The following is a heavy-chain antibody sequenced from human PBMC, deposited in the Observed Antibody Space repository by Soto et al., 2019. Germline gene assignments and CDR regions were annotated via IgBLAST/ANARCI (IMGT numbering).Heavy chain of an antibody. D-gene: IGHD3-16*01. CDR3: ARPFQSWPGGWYFDL. CDR2: IIPIFGTA. CDR1: GGTFSSYS. Sequence: QVQLVQSGAEVKKPGSSVKVSCKASGGTFSSYSINWVRQAPGQGLEWMGGIIPIFGTANSAQKFQGRVTLTADESTSTAHMELNSLRNGDTAVYYCARPFQSWPGGWYFDLWGRGTLVTVSS. J-gene: IGHJ2*01. V-gene: IGHV1-69*01.